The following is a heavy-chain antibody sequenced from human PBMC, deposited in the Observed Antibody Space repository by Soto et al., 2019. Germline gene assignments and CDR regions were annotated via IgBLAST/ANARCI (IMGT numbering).Heavy chain of an antibody. D-gene: IGHD6-6*01. CDR3: AREVDSSSLPTYYYYYGMDV. CDR1: GFTFSDYY. J-gene: IGHJ6*02. V-gene: IGHV3-11*01. Sequence: QVQLVESGGGLVKPGGSLRLSCAASGFTFSDYYMSWIRQAPGKGLEWVSYISSSGSTIDYADSVKGRFTISRDNAKNSLYLQMNSLRAEDTAVYYCAREVDSSSLPTYYYYYGMDVWGQGTTVTVSS. CDR2: ISSSGSTI.